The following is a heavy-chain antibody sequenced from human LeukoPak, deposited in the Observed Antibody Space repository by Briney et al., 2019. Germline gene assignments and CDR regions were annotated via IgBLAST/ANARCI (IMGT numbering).Heavy chain of an antibody. Sequence: ASVEVSCKASGYTFTSYAMHWVRQAPGQRLEWMGWINAGNGNTKYSQKFQGRVTITRDTSASTAYMELSSLRSEDTAVYYCARDPTIVVVPAATNGGGWFDPWGQGTLVTVSS. CDR3: ARDPTIVVVPAATNGGGWFDP. J-gene: IGHJ5*02. CDR2: INAGNGNT. CDR1: GYTFTSYA. D-gene: IGHD2-2*01. V-gene: IGHV1-3*01.